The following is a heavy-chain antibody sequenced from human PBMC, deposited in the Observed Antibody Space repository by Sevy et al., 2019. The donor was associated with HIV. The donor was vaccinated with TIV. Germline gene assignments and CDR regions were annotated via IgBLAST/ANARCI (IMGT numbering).Heavy chain of an antibody. CDR3: AGVVASGSSVSFDY. V-gene: IGHV4-30-2*01. D-gene: IGHD2-2*01. CDR1: GGSITSGDYS. J-gene: IGHJ4*02. CDR2: IYRYGST. Sequence: TLSLTCAVSGGSITSGDYSWGWIRQPPGVGLEWIGYIYRYGSTYSNPSLKSRVSFSVDRPRNQFSLRLSSVTAADTAVYFCAGVVASGSSVSFDYWAQGTLVTVSS.